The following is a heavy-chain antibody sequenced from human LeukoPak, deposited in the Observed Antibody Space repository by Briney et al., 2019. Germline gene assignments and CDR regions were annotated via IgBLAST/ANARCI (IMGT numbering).Heavy chain of an antibody. CDR2: IYYSGST. V-gene: IGHV4-31*03. J-gene: IGHJ4*02. D-gene: IGHD4-17*01. CDR1: GDSISTGGYY. CDR3: ARVAPDNCGDYFHYFDY. Sequence: PSQTLSLTCTVSGDSISTGGYYWTWIRQHPGKGLEWIGYIYYSGSTDYNPSLRSRLNISIDTSKNQFSLKLSYVTAADTAGYYCARVAPDNCGDYFHYFDYWGQGTLVTVSS.